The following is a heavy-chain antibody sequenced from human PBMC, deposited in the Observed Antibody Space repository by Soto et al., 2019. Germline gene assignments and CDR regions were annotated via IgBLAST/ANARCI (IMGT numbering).Heavy chain of an antibody. CDR2: IYYSGST. V-gene: IGHV4-39*07. D-gene: IGHD6-13*01. Sequence: SETLSLTYTVSGGSISSSSYYWGWIRQPPGKGLEWIGSIYYSGSTYYNPSLKSRVTISVDTSKNQFSLKLSSVTAADTAVYYCARIHSSSWDAFDIWGQGTMVTVSS. J-gene: IGHJ3*02. CDR1: GGSISSSSYY. CDR3: ARIHSSSWDAFDI.